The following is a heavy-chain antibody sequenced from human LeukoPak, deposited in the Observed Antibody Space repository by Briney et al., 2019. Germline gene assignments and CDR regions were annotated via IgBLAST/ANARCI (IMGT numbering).Heavy chain of an antibody. CDR3: ARESTSLGLGY. D-gene: IGHD2/OR15-2a*01. CDR1: GGSFSGYY. J-gene: IGHJ4*02. Sequence: SETLSLTCAVYGGSFSGYYWSWIRQPPGKGLEWIGEINHSGSTNYNPSLKSRVTISVDTSKNQFSLKLSSVTAADTAVYYCARESTSLGLGYWGQGTLVTVSS. V-gene: IGHV4-34*01. CDR2: INHSGST.